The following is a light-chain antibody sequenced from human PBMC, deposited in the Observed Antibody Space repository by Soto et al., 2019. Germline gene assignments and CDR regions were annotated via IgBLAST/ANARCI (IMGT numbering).Light chain of an antibody. CDR2: LNSDGSH. V-gene: IGLV4-69*01. CDR1: SGHSSYA. CDR3: QTWGTGIHV. J-gene: IGLJ2*01. Sequence: QLVLTQSPSASAYLGASAKLTCTLSSGHSSYAIAWHQQQPEKGPRYLMKLNSDGSHFKGDGIPDRFSGSSSGAERYLTISRLQSEDEADYYCQTWGTGIHVFGGGTKLTVL.